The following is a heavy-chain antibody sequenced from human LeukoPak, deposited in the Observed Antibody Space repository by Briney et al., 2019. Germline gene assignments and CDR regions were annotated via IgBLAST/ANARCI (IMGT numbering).Heavy chain of an antibody. Sequence: ASVKVSFKASGYTFTGYYMHWVRQAPGQGLEWMGWINPNSGGTNYAQKFQGRVTMTRDTSISTAYMELSRLRSDDTAVYYCASEPKLRRPYYYYYMDVWGKGTTVTVSS. CDR2: INPNSGGT. V-gene: IGHV1-2*02. CDR3: ASEPKLRRPYYYYYMDV. D-gene: IGHD5-24*01. J-gene: IGHJ6*03. CDR1: GYTFTGYY.